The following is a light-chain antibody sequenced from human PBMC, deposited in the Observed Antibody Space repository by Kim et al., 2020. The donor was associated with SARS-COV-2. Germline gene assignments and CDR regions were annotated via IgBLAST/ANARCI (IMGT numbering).Light chain of an antibody. J-gene: IGKJ2*01. CDR1: QGISSY. CDR2: AAS. CDR3: QQYYSYPYT. Sequence: AIRMTQSPSSFSASTGDRVTITCRPSQGISSYLAWYQQKPGKAPKLLIYAASTLQSGVPSRFSGSGSGTDFTLTISCLQSEDFATYYCQQYYSYPYTFGQGTKLEI. V-gene: IGKV1-8*01.